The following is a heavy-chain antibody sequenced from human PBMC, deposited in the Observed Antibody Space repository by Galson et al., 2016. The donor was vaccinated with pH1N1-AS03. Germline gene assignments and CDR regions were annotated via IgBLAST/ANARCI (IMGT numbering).Heavy chain of an antibody. CDR2: ISYDGTKK. Sequence: SLRLSCAASGFTFSTYSMHWVRQAPGRGLEWVALISYDGTKKFYADSEKGRFTISRDTSKNMLYLQMNSLRVEDTAAYYCTRGSGSGWYGSYYDYWGQGTLVPVSS. D-gene: IGHD6-19*01. CDR1: GFTFSTYS. CDR3: TRGSGSGWYGSYYDY. V-gene: IGHV3-30*04. J-gene: IGHJ4*02.